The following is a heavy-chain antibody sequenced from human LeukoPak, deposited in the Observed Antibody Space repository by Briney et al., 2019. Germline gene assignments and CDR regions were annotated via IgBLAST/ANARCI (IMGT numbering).Heavy chain of an antibody. D-gene: IGHD3-9*01. V-gene: IGHV1-2*06. CDR2: INPNSGGT. CDR1: GYTLTGYY. CDR3: ASPGLRYFDWLLLGDDAFDI. Sequence: VASVKVSCKASGYTLTGYYMHWVRQAPGQGLEWMGRINPNSGGTNYAQKFQGRVTMTRDTSISTPYMELSRLRSDDTAVYYCASPGLRYFDWLLLGDDAFDIWGQGTVATVSS. J-gene: IGHJ3*02.